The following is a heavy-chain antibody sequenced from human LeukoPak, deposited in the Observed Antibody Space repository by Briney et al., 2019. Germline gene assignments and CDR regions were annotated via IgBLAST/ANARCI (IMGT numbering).Heavy chain of an antibody. CDR3: ARIRYSGSYGTV. CDR2: IYYSGST. D-gene: IGHD1-26*01. Sequence: SETLSLTCTVSGGSISSSSYYWGWIRQPPGKGLEWIGSIYYSGSTYYNPSLKSRVTISVDTSMDQFSLRLSSVTAADTAVYYCARIRYSGSYGTVWGQGTLVTVSS. V-gene: IGHV4-39*07. CDR1: GGSISSSSYY. J-gene: IGHJ4*02.